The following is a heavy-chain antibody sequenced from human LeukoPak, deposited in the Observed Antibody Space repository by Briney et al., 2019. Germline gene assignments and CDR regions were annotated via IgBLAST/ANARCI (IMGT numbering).Heavy chain of an antibody. CDR3: VRADYNGGNPGSFDI. V-gene: IGHV4-39*07. J-gene: IGHJ3*02. D-gene: IGHD2-8*01. Sequence: SETLSLTCTVPGGSISSTRYNWGWIRQPPGKGLEWIGSVYYSGTTYYNPSLKSRVTISVDTSKNQFSLTLNSVTAADTAVYYCVRADYNGGNPGSFDIWGRGTMVTVSS. CDR1: GGSISSTRYN. CDR2: VYYSGTT.